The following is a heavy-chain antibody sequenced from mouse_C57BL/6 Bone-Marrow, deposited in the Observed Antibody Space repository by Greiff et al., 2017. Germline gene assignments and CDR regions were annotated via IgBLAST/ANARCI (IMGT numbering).Heavy chain of an antibody. CDR1: GYSITSGYY. CDR2: ISYDGSN. D-gene: IGHD1-1*01. Sequence: EVKLMESGPGLVKPSQSLSLTCSVTGYSITSGYYWNWIRQFPGNKLEWMGYISYDGSNNYNPSLKNRISITRDTSKNQFFLKLNSVTTEDTATYYCARDRGYGSSHWYFDVWGTGTTVTVAS. J-gene: IGHJ1*03. V-gene: IGHV3-6*01. CDR3: ARDRGYGSSHWYFDV.